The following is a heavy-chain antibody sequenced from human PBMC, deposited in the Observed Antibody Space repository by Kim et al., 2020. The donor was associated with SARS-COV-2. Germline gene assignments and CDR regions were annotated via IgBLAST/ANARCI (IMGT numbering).Heavy chain of an antibody. J-gene: IGHJ5*02. CDR1: GGSFSGYY. D-gene: IGHD3-22*01. CDR2: INHSGST. Sequence: SETLSLTCAVYGGSFSGYYWSWIRQPPGKGLEWIGEINHSGSTNYNPSLKSRVTISVDTSKNQFSLKLSSVTAADTAVYYCARGRPPRWSYVSSGYHGYPRDWFDPWGQGTLVTVSS. CDR3: ARGRPPRWSYVSSGYHGYPRDWFDP. V-gene: IGHV4-34*01.